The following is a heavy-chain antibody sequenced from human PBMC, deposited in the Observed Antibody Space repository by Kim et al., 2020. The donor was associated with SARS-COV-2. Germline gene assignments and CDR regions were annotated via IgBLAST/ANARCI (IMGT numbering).Heavy chain of an antibody. V-gene: IGHV4-39*07. J-gene: IGHJ6*02. CDR1: GGSISSSSYY. CDR2: IYYSGST. CDR3: ARVLHCSGGSCYRGYYYYYGMDV. Sequence: SETLSLTCTVSGGSISSSSYYWGWIRQPPGKGLEWIGSIYYSGSTYYNPSLKSRVTISVDTSKNQFSLKLSSVTAADTAVYYCARVLHCSGGSCYRGYYYYYGMDVWGQGTTVTVSS. D-gene: IGHD2-15*01.